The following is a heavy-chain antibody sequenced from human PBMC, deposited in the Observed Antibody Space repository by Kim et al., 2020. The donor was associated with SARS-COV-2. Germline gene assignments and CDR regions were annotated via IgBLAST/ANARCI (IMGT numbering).Heavy chain of an antibody. CDR3: VRVQTTVTEYYYYGMDV. D-gene: IGHD4-17*01. Sequence: SVKVSCKASGGTFSSYAISWVRQAPGQGLEWMGRIIPILGIANYAQKFQGRVTITADKSTSTAYMELSSLRSEDTAVYYCVRVQTTVTEYYYYGMDVWGQGTTVTVSS. V-gene: IGHV1-69*04. J-gene: IGHJ6*02. CDR2: IIPILGIA. CDR1: GGTFSSYA.